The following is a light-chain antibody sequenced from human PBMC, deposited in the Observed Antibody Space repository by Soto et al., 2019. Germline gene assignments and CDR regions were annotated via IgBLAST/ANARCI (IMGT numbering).Light chain of an antibody. V-gene: IGLV2-11*01. CDR1: SSDVGVYNY. CDR2: DVT. Sequence: QSALTQPRSVSGSPGQSVTISCTGTSSDVGVYNYVSWYQQHPGKAPKLIIYDVTKRPSGVPDRFSGSKSGNTASLTISGLQAEDEADYYCSSYAGSYTYVFATGTKLTVL. CDR3: SSYAGSYTYV. J-gene: IGLJ1*01.